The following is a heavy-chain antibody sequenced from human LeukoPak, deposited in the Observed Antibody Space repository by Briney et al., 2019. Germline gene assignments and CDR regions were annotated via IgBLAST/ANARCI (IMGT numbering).Heavy chain of an antibody. CDR1: GLTFSSYA. CDR3: ARQIVVVPAATMDDY. V-gene: IGHV3-23*01. D-gene: IGHD2-2*01. J-gene: IGHJ4*02. Sequence: PGGSLRLSCAASGLTFSSYAMSWVRQAPGKGLEWVSAISGSGGSTHYADSVKGRFTISRDNSKNTLYLQMNSLRAEDTAVYYCARQIVVVPAATMDDYWGQGTLVTVSS. CDR2: ISGSGGST.